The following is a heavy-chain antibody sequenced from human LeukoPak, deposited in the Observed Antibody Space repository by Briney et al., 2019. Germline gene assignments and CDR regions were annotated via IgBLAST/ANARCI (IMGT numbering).Heavy chain of an antibody. J-gene: IGHJ4*02. Sequence: GGSLRLSCAPSGFSFSTFAMRCVPDAPARGPEGVSSTRGSGDTFYADSVKGRFTLFRDDPRKTVYLQMNNLRVEDTAIYYCAKAKWISAAVAVWWGQGTQVTVSS. D-gene: IGHD5-12*01. CDR2: TRGSGDT. V-gene: IGHV3-23*01. CDR3: AKAKWISAAVAVW. CDR1: GFSFSTFA.